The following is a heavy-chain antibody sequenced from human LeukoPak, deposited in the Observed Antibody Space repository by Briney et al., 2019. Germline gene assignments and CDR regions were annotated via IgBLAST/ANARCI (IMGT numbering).Heavy chain of an antibody. CDR3: VKCGDGYKLDS. V-gene: IGHV4-59*01. CDR1: GDSISGYY. Sequence: SETLSLTCTVPGDSISGYYWSWIRQPPGKGLEWIGHIYYSGSTNYNPSLRSRVTISVDTSKYHFSLKLSSVTAADTAVYYCVKCGDGYKLDSWGKGALLLVSS. CDR2: IYYSGST. D-gene: IGHD5-24*01. J-gene: IGHJ4*02.